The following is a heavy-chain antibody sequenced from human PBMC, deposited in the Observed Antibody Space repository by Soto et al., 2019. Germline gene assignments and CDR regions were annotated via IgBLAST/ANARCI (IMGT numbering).Heavy chain of an antibody. D-gene: IGHD3-3*01. CDR2: ISYDGSNK. J-gene: IGHJ6*02. CDR3: ARGKVGQLYGDYYYYGMDV. V-gene: IGHV3-30-3*01. CDR1: GFTFSSYA. Sequence: QVQLVESGGGVVQPGRSLRLSCAASGFTFSSYAMHWVRQAPGKRLEWVAVISYDGSNKYYADSVKGRFTISRDNSKNTLYLQMNSLRAEDTAVYYCARGKVGQLYGDYYYYGMDVWGQGTTVTVSS.